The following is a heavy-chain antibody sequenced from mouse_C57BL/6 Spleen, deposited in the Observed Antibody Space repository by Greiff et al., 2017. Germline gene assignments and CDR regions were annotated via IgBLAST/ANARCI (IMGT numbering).Heavy chain of an antibody. Sequence: EVQLVESGGGLVKPGGSLKFSCAASGFTFSDYGMHWVRQAPEKGLEWVAYISSGSSTIYYADTVKGRFTISRDNAKNTLYLQMTSLRSEDTAVYYCTRRSSYVWIAYWGQGTLVTVSA. CDR2: ISSGSSTI. CDR1: GFTFSDYG. CDR3: TRRSSYVWIAY. V-gene: IGHV5-17*01. D-gene: IGHD1-1*01. J-gene: IGHJ3*01.